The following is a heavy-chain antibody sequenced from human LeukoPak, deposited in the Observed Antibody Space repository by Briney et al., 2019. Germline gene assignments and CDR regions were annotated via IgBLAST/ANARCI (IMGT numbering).Heavy chain of an antibody. V-gene: IGHV3-48*03. CDR1: GFTFSSYE. J-gene: IGHJ5*02. CDR2: ISSSGSTI. Sequence: PGGSLRLSCAASGFTFSSYEMNRVRQAPGKGLEWVSYISSSGSTIYYADSVKGRFTISRDNAKNSLYLQMNSLRAEDTAVYYCARRRYCSAGACYSLGGFDPWGQGTLVTVSS. D-gene: IGHD2-15*01. CDR3: ARRRYCSAGACYSLGGFDP.